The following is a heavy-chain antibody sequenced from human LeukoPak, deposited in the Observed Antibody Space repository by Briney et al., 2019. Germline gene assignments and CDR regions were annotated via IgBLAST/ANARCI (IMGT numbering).Heavy chain of an antibody. CDR2: ISRSGTTI. CDR3: ARDRCITTNCTIFDY. Sequence: GGSRRLSCAASGFTFSNYEINWVRQAPGKGLEWVSYISRSGTTIFYADSVKGRFTISRDNAKNSLYLQMNSLRAEDTAVYSCARDRCITTNCTIFDYWGQGTLVTVSS. CDR1: GFTFSNYE. V-gene: IGHV3-48*03. J-gene: IGHJ4*02. D-gene: IGHD2-2*01.